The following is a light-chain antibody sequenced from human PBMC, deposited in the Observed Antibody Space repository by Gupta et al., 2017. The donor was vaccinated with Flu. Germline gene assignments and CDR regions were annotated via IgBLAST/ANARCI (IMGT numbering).Light chain of an antibody. CDR3: MQGLQAPWT. V-gene: IGKV2-28*01. CDR2: LGS. CDR1: QSLLHNNEYNY. Sequence: DIVMTQSPLSLPVTPGEPASISCRSSQSLLHNNEYNYLFWYLQKPGQSPQLLIYLGSNRASGVPDRFSGSGSGTDFTLKISRVEAEDVGVYYCMQGLQAPWTFGQGTKVEIK. J-gene: IGKJ1*01.